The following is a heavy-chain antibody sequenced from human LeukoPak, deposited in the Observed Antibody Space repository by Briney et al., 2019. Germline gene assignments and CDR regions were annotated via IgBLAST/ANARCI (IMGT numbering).Heavy chain of an antibody. CDR2: IYYSGST. D-gene: IGHD6-13*01. J-gene: IGHJ2*01. CDR1: GGSFSGYY. V-gene: IGHV4-34*01. Sequence: PSGTLSLTCAVYGGSFSGYYWGWIRQPPGKGLEWIGSIYYSGSTYYNPSLKSRVTMSVDTSKNQFSLKLSSVTAADTAVFYCARAFPWPAGDFDLWGRGTLVTVSS. CDR3: ARAFPWPAGDFDL.